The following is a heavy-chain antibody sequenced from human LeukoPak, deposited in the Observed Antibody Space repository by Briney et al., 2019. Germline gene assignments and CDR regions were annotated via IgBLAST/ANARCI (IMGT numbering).Heavy chain of an antibody. CDR3: ARQGGYCSGGSCYAMAFDV. CDR2: VYHSGST. CDR1: GYSISSGYY. Sequence: SETLSLTCAVSGYSISSGYYWGWIRQPPGKGLEWIGSVYHSGSTFYNPSLKSRVTISLDTSKNQLSLKLSCVTAADTAVYYCARQGGYCSGGSCYAMAFDVWGQGTMVTVSS. V-gene: IGHV4-38-2*01. J-gene: IGHJ3*01. D-gene: IGHD2-15*01.